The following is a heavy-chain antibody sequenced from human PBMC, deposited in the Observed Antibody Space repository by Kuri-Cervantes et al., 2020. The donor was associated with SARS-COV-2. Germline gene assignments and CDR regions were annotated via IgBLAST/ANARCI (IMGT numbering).Heavy chain of an antibody. V-gene: IGHV1-2*04. CDR3: ARGPSWNYIWGTYRGGWDTFDI. Sequence: ASVKVSCKASGYTFTGYYMHWVRQAPGQGLEWMGWMNPNSGGTNSAQKFQGWVIMTRDTPITTAYMELSRLRSDDTAVYYCARGPSWNYIWGTYRGGWDTFDIWGQGTMVTVSS. D-gene: IGHD3-16*02. J-gene: IGHJ3*02. CDR2: MNPNSGGT. CDR1: GYTFTGYY.